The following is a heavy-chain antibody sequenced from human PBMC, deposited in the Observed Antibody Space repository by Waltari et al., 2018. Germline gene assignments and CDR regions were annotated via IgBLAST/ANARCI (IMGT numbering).Heavy chain of an antibody. D-gene: IGHD1-1*01. CDR3: ARPGAFVASRGNRFDY. Sequence: QVQLQQWGEGLLKPSETLSLTCAVYGGSFSGYYCSWIRQPPGKGLEWIGEIKHSGSTNYNPYRKSRVIISVDTSKNQFSLKLSSVTAADTAVYFCARPGAFVASRGNRFDYWGQGTLVTVSS. J-gene: IGHJ4*02. CDR2: IKHSGST. V-gene: IGHV4-34*01. CDR1: GGSFSGYY.